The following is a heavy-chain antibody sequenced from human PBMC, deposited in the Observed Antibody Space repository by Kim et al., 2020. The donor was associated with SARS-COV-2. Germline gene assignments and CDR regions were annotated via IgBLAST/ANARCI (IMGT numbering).Heavy chain of an antibody. CDR3: AREGMLIDFWSSGYGMDV. D-gene: IGHD3-3*01. Sequence: SETLSLTCAVYGGSFSGYYWSWIRQPPGKGLEWIGEINHSGSTNYNPSLKSRVTISVDTSKNQFSLKLSSVTAADTAVYYCAREGMLIDFWSSGYGMDV. V-gene: IGHV4-34*01. CDR2: INHSGST. CDR1: GGSFSGYY. J-gene: IGHJ6*01.